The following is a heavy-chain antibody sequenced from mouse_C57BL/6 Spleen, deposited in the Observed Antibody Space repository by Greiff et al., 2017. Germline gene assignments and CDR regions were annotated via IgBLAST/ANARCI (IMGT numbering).Heavy chain of an antibody. CDR2: IAPSDSYT. D-gene: IGHD2-5*01. CDR1: GYTFTSYW. CDR3: ARSSNCPDY. V-gene: IGHV1-50*01. Sequence: QVQLQQPGAELVKPGASVKLSCKASGYTFTSYWMQWVKQRPGQGLEWIGEIAPSDSYTNYNQKVKGKATLTVDTSSSTAYMQLSSLTSEDSAVYYCARSSNCPDYWGQGTTLTVSS. J-gene: IGHJ2*01.